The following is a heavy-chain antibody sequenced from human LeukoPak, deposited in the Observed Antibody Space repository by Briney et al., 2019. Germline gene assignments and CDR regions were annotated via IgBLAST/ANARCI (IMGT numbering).Heavy chain of an antibody. CDR3: ARGRDGYNFLNRGEYYYFDY. J-gene: IGHJ4*02. D-gene: IGHD5-24*01. Sequence: SETLSLTCTVSGVSISSSNSYWGWIRQPPGKGLEWMGSIYYSGNTYYNASLKSQVSISIDTSKNQFSLRLNSVTAADTAVYYCARGRDGYNFLNRGEYYYFDYWGQGTLVTVSS. CDR1: GVSISSSNSY. V-gene: IGHV4-39*01. CDR2: IYYSGNT.